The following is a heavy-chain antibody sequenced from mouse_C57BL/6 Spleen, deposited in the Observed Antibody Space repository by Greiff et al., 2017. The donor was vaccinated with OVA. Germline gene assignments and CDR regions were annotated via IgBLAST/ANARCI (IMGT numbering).Heavy chain of an antibody. CDR2: IDPEDGET. CDR1: GFNIKDYY. V-gene: IGHV14-2*01. CDR3: ARIDITTVVADYYAMDY. D-gene: IGHD1-1*01. Sequence: EVQLQQSGAELVKPGASVKLSCTASGFNIKDYYMHWVKQRTEQGLEWIGRIDPEDGETKYAPKFQGKATITADTSSNTAYLQLSSLTSEDTAVYYCARIDITTVVADYYAMDYWGQGTSVTVSS. J-gene: IGHJ4*01.